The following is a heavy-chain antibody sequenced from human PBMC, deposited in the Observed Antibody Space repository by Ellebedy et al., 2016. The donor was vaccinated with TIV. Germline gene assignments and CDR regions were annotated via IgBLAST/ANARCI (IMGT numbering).Heavy chain of an antibody. CDR2: IYYSGST. D-gene: IGHD6-19*01. CDR1: GGSISSYY. V-gene: IGHV4-59*12. J-gene: IGHJ5*02. CDR3: ARGKIAVAGHNWFDP. Sequence: SETLSLXXTVSGGSISSYYWSWIRQPPGKGLEWIGYIYYSGSTNYNPSLKSRVTISVDTSKNQFSLKLSSVTAADTAVYYCARGKIAVAGHNWFDPWGQGTLVTVSS.